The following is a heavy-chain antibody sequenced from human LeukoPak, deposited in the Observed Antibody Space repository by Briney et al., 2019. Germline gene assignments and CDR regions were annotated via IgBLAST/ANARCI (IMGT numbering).Heavy chain of an antibody. CDR1: GGSISSGDYY. D-gene: IGHD5-18*01. Sequence: SQTLSLTCTVSGGSISSGDYYWSWIRQPPGKGLEWIRYIYYSGSTYYNPSLKSRVTISVDTSKNQFSLKLSSVTAADTAVYYCAREAGGYSYGYVGYYMDVWGKGTTVTVSS. J-gene: IGHJ6*03. V-gene: IGHV4-30-4*08. CDR3: AREAGGYSYGYVGYYMDV. CDR2: IYYSGST.